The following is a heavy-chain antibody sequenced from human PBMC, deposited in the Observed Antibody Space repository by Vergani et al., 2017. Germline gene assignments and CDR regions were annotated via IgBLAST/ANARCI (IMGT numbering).Heavy chain of an antibody. CDR1: GYSFTSYW. CDR3: ARLGTRGYSYGRTELDY. CDR2: IYTVDSDT. Sequence: EVQLVQSGAEVKKPGESLKISCKGAGYSFTSYWIGWVRQMPGKGLGWMGIIYTVDSDTRYSPSFQGQVTISADKSISTAYLQWSSLKASDTAMYYCARLGTRGYSYGRTELDYWGQGTLVTGSS. D-gene: IGHD5-18*01. V-gene: IGHV5-51*01. J-gene: IGHJ4*02.